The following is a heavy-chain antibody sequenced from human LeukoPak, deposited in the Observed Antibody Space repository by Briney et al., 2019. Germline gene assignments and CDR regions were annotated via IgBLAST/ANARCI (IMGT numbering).Heavy chain of an antibody. CDR3: ARGARLVVAATPGWFDP. J-gene: IGHJ5*02. CDR1: GGSISSYY. Sequence: PSETLSLTXTVSGGSISSYYWSWIWQPPGKGLEWIGYIYYSGSTNYNPSLKSRVTISVDTSKNQFSLKLRSVTAADTAVYYCARGARLVVAATPGWFDPWGQGTLVTVSS. D-gene: IGHD2-15*01. CDR2: IYYSGST. V-gene: IGHV4-59*01.